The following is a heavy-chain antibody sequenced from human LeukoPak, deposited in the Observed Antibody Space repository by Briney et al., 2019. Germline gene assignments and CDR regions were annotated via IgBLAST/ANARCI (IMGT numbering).Heavy chain of an antibody. Sequence: EPGGSLRLSCAASGFTFSSYGMSWVRQAPGKGLEWVSAISGSGGSTYYADSVKGRFTISRDNSKNTLYLQMNSLRAEDTAVYYCAKGARDYYGSGSYYPQIYYFDYWGQGTLVAVSS. D-gene: IGHD3-10*01. CDR1: GFTFSSYG. J-gene: IGHJ4*02. CDR2: ISGSGGST. V-gene: IGHV3-23*01. CDR3: AKGARDYYGSGSYYPQIYYFDY.